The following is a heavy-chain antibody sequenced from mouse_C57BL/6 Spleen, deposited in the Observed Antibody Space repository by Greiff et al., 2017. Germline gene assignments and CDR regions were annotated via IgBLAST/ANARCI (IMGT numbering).Heavy chain of an antibody. Sequence: QVQLQQPGAELVRPGSSVKLSCKASGYTFTSYWMHWVKQRPIQGLEWIGNIDPSDSETHYNQKFKDKATLTVDKSSSTAYMQLSSLTSEDSAVSYCARYGDYCDDWGQGTTLTVSS. J-gene: IGHJ2*01. CDR3: ARYGDYCDD. V-gene: IGHV1-52*01. CDR2: IDPSDSET. CDR1: GYTFTSYW. D-gene: IGHD1-1*02.